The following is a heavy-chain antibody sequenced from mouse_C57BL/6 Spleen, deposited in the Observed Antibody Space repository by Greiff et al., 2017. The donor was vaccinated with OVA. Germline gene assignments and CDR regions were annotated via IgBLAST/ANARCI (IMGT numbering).Heavy chain of an antibody. CDR3: ARGYGNYPHWYFDV. CDR2: ISDGGSYT. V-gene: IGHV5-4*03. J-gene: IGHJ1*03. CDR1: GFTFSSYA. Sequence: EVKLEESGGGLVKPGGSLKLSCAASGFTFSSYAMAWVRQTPEQRLEWVATISDGGSYTYYPDNLKGRFTISRDNANNNLYLQMSHLKSEDTAMYYYARGYGNYPHWYFDVWGTGTTVTVSS. D-gene: IGHD2-1*01.